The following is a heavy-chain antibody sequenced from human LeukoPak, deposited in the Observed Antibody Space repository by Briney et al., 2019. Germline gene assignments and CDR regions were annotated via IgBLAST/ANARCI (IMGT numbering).Heavy chain of an antibody. CDR2: TSVYNGNT. CDR1: GYTLLSYG. V-gene: IGHV1-18*01. J-gene: IGHJ3*02. CDR3: ARERSDSNVFDI. Sequence: GASVKVSCKASGYTLLSYGISWVRQAPGQGLEWMGWTSVYNGNTNSAQNLQGRVIMTIDTSTSTVYMELKSLGSDDTAVYYCARERSDSNVFDIWGQGTMVTVSS. D-gene: IGHD3-22*01.